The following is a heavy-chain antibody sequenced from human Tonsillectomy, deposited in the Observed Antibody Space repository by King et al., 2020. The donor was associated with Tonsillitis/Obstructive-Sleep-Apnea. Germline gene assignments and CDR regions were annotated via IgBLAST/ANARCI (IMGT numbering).Heavy chain of an antibody. Sequence: QLQESGPGLVKPSGTLSLTCAVSGGSISSSNWWSWVRQPPGKGLEGIGEIYHSGSTNYNPSLKSRVTISVDKSKNQFSRKLSSVTAADTAVYYCACRGYCSGGKPFDPWGQGTLVTVSS. CDR2: IYHSGST. D-gene: IGHD2-15*01. CDR1: GGSISSSNW. CDR3: ACRGYCSGGKPFDP. J-gene: IGHJ5*02. V-gene: IGHV4-4*02.